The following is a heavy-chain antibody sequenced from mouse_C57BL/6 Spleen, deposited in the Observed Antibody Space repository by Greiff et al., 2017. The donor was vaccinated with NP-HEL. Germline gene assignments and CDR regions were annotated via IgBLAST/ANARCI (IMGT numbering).Heavy chain of an antibody. Sequence: VQLQQSGPGLVQPSQSLSITCPVSGFSLTSYGVHWVRQSPGKGLELLGVIWRGGSTDYNAAFMSRLSITKDNSKSQVFFKMNSLQADDTAIYYCAKNEGYYGAMDYWGQGTSVTVSS. CDR3: AKNEGYYGAMDY. J-gene: IGHJ4*01. V-gene: IGHV2-5*01. D-gene: IGHD2-3*01. CDR2: IWRGGST. CDR1: GFSLTSYG.